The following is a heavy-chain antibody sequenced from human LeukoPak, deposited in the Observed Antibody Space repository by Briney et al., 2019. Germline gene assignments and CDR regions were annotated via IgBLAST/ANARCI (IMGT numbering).Heavy chain of an antibody. J-gene: IGHJ4*02. V-gene: IGHV3-53*01. D-gene: IGHD3-10*01. CDR3: ARDPSRGLYYFDH. Sequence: GGSLRLSCAASGLIVSSNYMSWVRQAPGKGLEWVSALYSGGSIYYADSVKGRFTISRDNSKNTLYLQMNSLRAEDTAVYYCARDPSRGLYYFDHWGQGTLVTVSS. CDR2: LYSGGSI. CDR1: GLIVSSNY.